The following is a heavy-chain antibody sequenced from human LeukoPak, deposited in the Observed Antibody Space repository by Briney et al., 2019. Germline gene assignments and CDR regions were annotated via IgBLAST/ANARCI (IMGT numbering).Heavy chain of an antibody. Sequence: GGSLRLSCAASGFTFSSYSMNWVRQAPGKGLEWVSSISSSSSYIYYADSVKGRFTISRDNAKNSLYLQMNSLRAEDTAVYYCARRVAVAGTFDYFDYWGQGTLVTVSS. J-gene: IGHJ4*02. V-gene: IGHV3-21*01. CDR2: ISSSSSYI. D-gene: IGHD6-19*01. CDR1: GFTFSSYS. CDR3: ARRVAVAGTFDYFDY.